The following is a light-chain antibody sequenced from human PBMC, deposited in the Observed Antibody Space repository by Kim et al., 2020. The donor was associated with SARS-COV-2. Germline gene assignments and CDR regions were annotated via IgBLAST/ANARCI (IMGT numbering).Light chain of an antibody. CDR1: QSVSSSY. J-gene: IGKJ5*01. Sequence: EIVLTQSPGTLSLSPGERATLSCRASQSVSSSYLAWYQQKPGQAPRLLIYGASSRATGIPDRFSGSGSGTDFTLTISRLKPEDFAVYYCQQYGRSLITFGQGTRLEIK. CDR2: GAS. CDR3: QQYGRSLIT. V-gene: IGKV3-20*01.